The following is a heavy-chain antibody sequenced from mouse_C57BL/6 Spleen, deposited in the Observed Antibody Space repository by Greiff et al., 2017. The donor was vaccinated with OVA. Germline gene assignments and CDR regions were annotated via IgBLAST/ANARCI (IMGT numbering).Heavy chain of an antibody. CDR2: IYPGDGDP. CDR1: GYAFSSSW. Sequence: QVQLQQSGPELVKPGASVKISCKASGYAFSSSWMNWVKQRPGKGLEWIGRIYPGDGDPNYNGKFKGKATMTADKSSSTAYMQISSLTSEDSAVYCCASGPAAMDYWGQGTSVTVSS. J-gene: IGHJ4*01. V-gene: IGHV1-82*01. CDR3: ASGPAAMDY.